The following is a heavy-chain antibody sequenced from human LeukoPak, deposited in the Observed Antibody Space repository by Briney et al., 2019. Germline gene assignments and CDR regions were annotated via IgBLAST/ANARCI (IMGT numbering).Heavy chain of an antibody. D-gene: IGHD6-19*01. V-gene: IGHV3-21*01. CDR2: ISSSRSYI. Sequence: PAGTLRLSCAASGVTFSSYSMNWVRQAPGKGLEWVASISSSRSYIYYADSVKGRFTISRDNAKNSLYLQMNSLRAEDTAVYYCARAPYSSGWYGFDYWGQGTLVTVSS. CDR1: GVTFSSYS. CDR3: ARAPYSSGWYGFDY. J-gene: IGHJ4*02.